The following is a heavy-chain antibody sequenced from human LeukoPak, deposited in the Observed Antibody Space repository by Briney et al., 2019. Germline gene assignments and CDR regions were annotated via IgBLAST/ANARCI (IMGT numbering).Heavy chain of an antibody. D-gene: IGHD2-2*01. V-gene: IGHV3-23*01. J-gene: IGHJ4*02. CDR2: ISGSGGST. CDR3: AKDSRGVPASFDY. CDR1: GFTFSSYA. Sequence: PGGSLRLSCAASGFTFSSYAMSWVRQAPGKGLEWVSAISGSGGSTYYADSVKGRFTISRDNSKNTLYLKMNSLRAEDTAVYYCAKDSRGVPASFDYWGQGTLVTVSS.